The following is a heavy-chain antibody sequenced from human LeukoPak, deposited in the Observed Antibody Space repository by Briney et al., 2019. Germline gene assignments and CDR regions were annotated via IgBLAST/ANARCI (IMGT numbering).Heavy chain of an antibody. Sequence: SETLSLTCTVSGGSISSSSYYWSWIRQPPGKGLEWIGEINQSGSTDYNPSLKSRVAISVETSKNQFSLRLTSVTAADTAVYYCARGFACFSASCPLPFDYWGQGTLVTVSS. CDR2: INQSGST. D-gene: IGHD2-2*01. CDR3: ARGFACFSASCPLPFDY. J-gene: IGHJ4*02. V-gene: IGHV4-39*07. CDR1: GGSISSSSYY.